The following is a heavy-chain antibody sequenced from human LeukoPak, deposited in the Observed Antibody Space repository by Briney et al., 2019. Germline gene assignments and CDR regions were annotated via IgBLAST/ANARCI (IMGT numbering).Heavy chain of an antibody. J-gene: IGHJ4*02. CDR3: VRGGSSGYWSLTDFDY. CDR2: ISSSSSYI. D-gene: IGHD3-22*01. CDR1: GFTFSSYS. V-gene: IGHV3-21*01. Sequence: GGSLRLSCAASGFTFSSYSMNWVRQAPEKGLEWVSSISSSSSYIYYADSVKGRFTISRDNAKNSLYLQMNSLRAGDTAVYYCVRGGSSGYWSLTDFDYWGQGTLVTVSS.